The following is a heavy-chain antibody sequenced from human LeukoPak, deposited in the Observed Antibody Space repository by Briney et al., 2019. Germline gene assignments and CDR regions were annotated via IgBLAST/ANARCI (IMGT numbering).Heavy chain of an antibody. V-gene: IGHV3-30*02. J-gene: IGHJ4*02. Sequence: GGSLRLSCAASGFTFSSYGMHWVRQAPGKGLEWVAFIRYDGSNKYYADSVKGRFTISRDNSKNTLYLQMNSLRAEDTAVYYCAKDHSTMVRGVIDYCGQGTLVTVSS. D-gene: IGHD3-10*01. CDR2: IRYDGSNK. CDR3: AKDHSTMVRGVIDY. CDR1: GFTFSSYG.